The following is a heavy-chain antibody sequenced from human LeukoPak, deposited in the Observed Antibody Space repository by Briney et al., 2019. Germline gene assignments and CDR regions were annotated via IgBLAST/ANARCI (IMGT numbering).Heavy chain of an antibody. V-gene: IGHV1-18*01. CDR3: ARERPRQYYYYDSSGYYSDPLDY. J-gene: IGHJ4*02. D-gene: IGHD3-22*01. Sequence: VASVKVSFKASGYTFTSYGISWVRQAPGQGLEWMGWISAYNGNTDYAQKLQGRVTMTTDTSTSTAYMELRSLRSDDTAVYYCARERPRQYYYYDSSGYYSDPLDYWGQGTLVTVSS. CDR1: GYTFTSYG. CDR2: ISAYNGNT.